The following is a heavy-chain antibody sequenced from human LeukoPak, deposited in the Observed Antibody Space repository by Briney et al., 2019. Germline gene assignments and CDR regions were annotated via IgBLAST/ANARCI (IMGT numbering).Heavy chain of an antibody. CDR3: ARAGEFGVVPAASVGYAFDI. CDR1: GFTSSSYS. Sequence: PGGSLRLSCAASGFTSSSYSMNWVRQAPGKGLEWVSSISSSSSYIYYADSVKGRFTISRDNAKNSLYLQMNSLRAEDTAVYYCARAGEFGVVPAASVGYAFDIWGQGTMVTVSS. CDR2: ISSSSSYI. J-gene: IGHJ3*02. V-gene: IGHV3-21*01. D-gene: IGHD2-2*01.